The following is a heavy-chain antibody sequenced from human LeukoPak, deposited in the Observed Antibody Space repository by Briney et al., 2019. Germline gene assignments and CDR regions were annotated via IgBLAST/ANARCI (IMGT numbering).Heavy chain of an antibody. D-gene: IGHD6-13*01. CDR2: VWSDGSKE. J-gene: IGHJ5*02. V-gene: IGHV3-33*01. Sequence: GGSLRLSCAASGFIFNNFGMHWVRQAPGKGREWVAIVWSDGSKEYYADSVRGRFTISRDNSKNTVNLQMNSLTAEDTAVYYCARGRYSAAAGFDPWGQGTLVTVSS. CDR1: GFIFNNFG. CDR3: ARGRYSAAAGFDP.